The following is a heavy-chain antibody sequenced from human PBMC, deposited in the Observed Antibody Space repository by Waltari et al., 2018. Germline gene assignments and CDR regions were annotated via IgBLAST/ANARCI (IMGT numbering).Heavy chain of an antibody. Sequence: QLQLQESGPGLVKPSETLSLTCTVSGGSISPNYTWGWIRQPPGKGLEWMGNMQYRGSTFYNPSLDSRVTISLDTWKNQFSLRLSSVGAADTAVYFCGRIAFGDEGGYFQYWGQGTLVTVSS. CDR3: GRIAFGDEGGYFQY. D-gene: IGHD4-17*01. J-gene: IGHJ1*01. V-gene: IGHV4-39*01. CDR1: GGSISPNYT. CDR2: MQYRGST.